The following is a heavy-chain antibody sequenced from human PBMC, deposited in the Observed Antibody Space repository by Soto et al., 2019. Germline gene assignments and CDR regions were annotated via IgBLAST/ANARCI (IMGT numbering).Heavy chain of an antibody. Sequence: QLQLQESGPGLVKPSETLSLTCTISGGSISSSSYYWGWIRQPLGKGLEWIGSIYYSGSTYYNPSLKSRVTISVDTSKNQFSLKLSSVTAADTAVYYCEGAVVVPAAAPFDYWGQGTLVTVSS. D-gene: IGHD2-2*01. J-gene: IGHJ4*02. CDR1: GGSISSSSYY. CDR3: EGAVVVPAAAPFDY. V-gene: IGHV4-39*01. CDR2: IYYSGST.